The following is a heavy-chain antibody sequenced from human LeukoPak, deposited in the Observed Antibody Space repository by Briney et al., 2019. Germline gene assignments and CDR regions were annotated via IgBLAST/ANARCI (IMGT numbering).Heavy chain of an antibody. CDR3: AKDRNFDY. CDR1: GFTFSSYG. Sequence: SLTLSCAASGFTFSSYGIHWVRQAPGKGLEWVAVISYDGSNKYYADSVKGRFTISRDNSKNTLYLQMNSLRAEDTAVYYCAKDRNFDYWGQEPLATASS. V-gene: IGHV3-30*18. CDR2: ISYDGSNK. J-gene: IGHJ4*02.